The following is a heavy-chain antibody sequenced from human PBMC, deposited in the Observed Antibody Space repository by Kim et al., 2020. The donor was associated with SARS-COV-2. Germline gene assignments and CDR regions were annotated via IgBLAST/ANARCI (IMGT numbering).Heavy chain of an antibody. CDR3: ARAQELDY. Sequence: NRNTTYSPRFQGRVTFTRDTSATTAYMELIRLTSEDTAVYYCARAQELDYWGQGTLVIVSS. V-gene: IGHV1-3*01. CDR2: NRNT. D-gene: IGHD1-7*01. J-gene: IGHJ4*02.